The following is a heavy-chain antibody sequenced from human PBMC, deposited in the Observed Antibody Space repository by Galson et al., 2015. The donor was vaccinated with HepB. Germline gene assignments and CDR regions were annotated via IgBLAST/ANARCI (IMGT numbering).Heavy chain of an antibody. D-gene: IGHD4-23*01. CDR1: GFTFSSYA. V-gene: IGHV3-23*01. CDR3: AKDRYHTPARYYGGNKADAFDI. J-gene: IGHJ3*02. CDR2: ISGSGGST. Sequence: SLRLSCAASGFTFSSYAMSWVRQAPGKGLEWVSAISGSGGSTYYADSVKGRFTISRDNSKNTLYLQMNSLRAEDTAVYYCAKDRYHTPARYYGGNKADAFDIWGQGTMVTVSS.